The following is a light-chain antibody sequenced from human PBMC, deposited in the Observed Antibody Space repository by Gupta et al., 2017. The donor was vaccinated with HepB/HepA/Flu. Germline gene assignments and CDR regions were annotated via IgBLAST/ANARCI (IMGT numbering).Light chain of an antibody. CDR2: GTT. J-gene: IGKJ1*01. V-gene: IGKV3-20*01. Sequence: DIVLTPSPGTLSLSPGESATLSCRANKSDSSNYLAWFHQKPGQAPRLLIYGTTNRANGIPDRFSGSGSGTDFTLTISRLEPEDVALYYCQQYDDSPWTFGQGTKVEIK. CDR1: KSDSSNY. CDR3: QQYDDSPWT.